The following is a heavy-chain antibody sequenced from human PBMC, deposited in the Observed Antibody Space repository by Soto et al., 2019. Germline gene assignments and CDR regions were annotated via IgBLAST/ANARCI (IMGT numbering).Heavy chain of an antibody. J-gene: IGHJ6*02. V-gene: IGHV3-7*03. CDR3: ARASEYSSSYYYYYGMDV. CDR2: IKQDGSEK. CDR1: GFTFSSYW. Sequence: LRLSCSASGFTFSSYWMSWVRQAPGKGLEWVANIKQDGSEKYYVDSVKGRFTISRDNAKNSLYLQMNSLRAEDTAVYYCARASEYSSSYYYYYGMDVWGQGTTGTVSS. D-gene: IGHD6-6*01.